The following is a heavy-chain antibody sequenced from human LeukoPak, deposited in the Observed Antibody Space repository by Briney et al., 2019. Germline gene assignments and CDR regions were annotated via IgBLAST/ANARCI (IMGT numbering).Heavy chain of an antibody. J-gene: IGHJ6*02. D-gene: IGHD3-3*01. CDR3: ASLLEWFQAYGMDV. CDR2: IKQDGSEK. V-gene: IGHV3-7*01. CDR1: GFTFSSYW. Sequence: GGSLRLSCAASGFTFSSYWMSWVRQAPGKGLEWVANIKQDGSEKYYVDSVKGRFTISRDNAKNSLYLQMNSLRAEDTAVYYCASLLEWFQAYGMDVWGQGTTVTVSS.